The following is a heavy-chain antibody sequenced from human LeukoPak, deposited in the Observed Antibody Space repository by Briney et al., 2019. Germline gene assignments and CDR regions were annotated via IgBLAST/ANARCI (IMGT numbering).Heavy chain of an antibody. D-gene: IGHD3-10*01. CDR3: ASQITMVRGGYYFDY. CDR1: GGSISIYY. J-gene: IGHJ4*02. V-gene: IGHV4-59*08. CDR2: IYYSGST. Sequence: PSETLSLTCTLSGGSISIYYWSWIRQPPGKGLEWIGYIYYSGSTNYNPSLKSRVTISVDTSKNQFSLKLSSVTAADTAGYYCASQITMVRGGYYFDYWGQGTLVTVSS.